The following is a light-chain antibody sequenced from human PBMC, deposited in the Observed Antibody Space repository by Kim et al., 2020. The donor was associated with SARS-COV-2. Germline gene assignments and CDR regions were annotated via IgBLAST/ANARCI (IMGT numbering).Light chain of an antibody. CDR1: DSNFGNDY. V-gene: IGLV1-51*01. CDR2: DNT. Sequence: QSVLTQPPSVSAAPGQKVTISCFGSDSNFGNDYVWWYQQLPGTAPKLLIYDNTQRTSGIPDRFSGSKSCTSATLAITGLQTGDEADYYCGIWVGNLNAGVFGGGTQLTVL. J-gene: IGLJ3*02. CDR3: GIWVGNLNAGV.